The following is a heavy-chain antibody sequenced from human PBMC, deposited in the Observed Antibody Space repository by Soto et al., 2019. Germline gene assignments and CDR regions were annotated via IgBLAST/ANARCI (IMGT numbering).Heavy chain of an antibody. V-gene: IGHV1-18*01. D-gene: IGHD6-13*01. J-gene: IGHJ6*01. CDR1: GYSFTSYA. Sequence: QAQLVQSGAEVKKPGASVKVSCKTSGYSFTSYAISWVRQAPGQGLEWMGWISPYNGNTNYAQNLQGRVTMTTDISTSTASMELRSLRSDDTAVYYCARDGIAASGTMDYYNYYGLDVWGQGTKVTVSS. CDR2: ISPYNGNT. CDR3: ARDGIAASGTMDYYNYYGLDV.